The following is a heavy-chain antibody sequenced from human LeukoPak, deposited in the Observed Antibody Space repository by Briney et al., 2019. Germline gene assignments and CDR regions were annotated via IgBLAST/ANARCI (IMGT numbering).Heavy chain of an antibody. Sequence: GGSLRLSCAASGFTVSSSYMSWVRQAPGKGLEWVSVIYSGGSTYYSDSVKGRFTISRDNSKNTLYLQMNSLRAEDTAVYYCARDSGGYFDYWGQGTLVTVSS. CDR1: GFTVSSSY. CDR2: IYSGGST. V-gene: IGHV3-53*01. CDR3: ARDSGGYFDY. D-gene: IGHD3-16*01. J-gene: IGHJ4*02.